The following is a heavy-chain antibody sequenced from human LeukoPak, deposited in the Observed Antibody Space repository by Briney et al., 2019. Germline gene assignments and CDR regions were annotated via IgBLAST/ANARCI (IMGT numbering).Heavy chain of an antibody. CDR1: GYTFTGYY. Sequence: GASVKVSCKASGYTFTGYYMHWVRQAPGQGLEWMGWINPNSGGTNYAQKFQGRVTMTRDTSISTAYMELSRLRSDDTAVYYCARGGDDYGGNSAWFDPWGQGTLVTVSS. CDR2: INPNSGGT. CDR3: ARGGDDYGGNSAWFDP. J-gene: IGHJ5*02. V-gene: IGHV1-2*02. D-gene: IGHD4-23*01.